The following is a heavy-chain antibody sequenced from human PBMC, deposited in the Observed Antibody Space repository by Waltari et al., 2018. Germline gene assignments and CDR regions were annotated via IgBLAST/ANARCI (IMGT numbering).Heavy chain of an antibody. CDR2: LNNIGRR. D-gene: IGHD1-26*01. CDR1: GGSISSGRYY. CDR3: ARESSIGGAWGMDV. V-gene: IGHV4-61*02. J-gene: IGHJ6*02. Sequence: QVQLQESGPGLVKPSQTLSLTCTVSGGSISSGRYYWRLMRPHAREVVALIGLLNNIGRRTDNTSLKSRVTISVDTSKNQFSLKLSSVTAADTAVYYCARESSIGGAWGMDVWGQGTTVTVSS.